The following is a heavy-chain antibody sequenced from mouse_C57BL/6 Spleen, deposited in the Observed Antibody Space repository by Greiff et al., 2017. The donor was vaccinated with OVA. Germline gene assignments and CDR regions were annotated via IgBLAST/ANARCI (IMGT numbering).Heavy chain of an antibody. CDR2: IHPNSGST. CDR1: GYTFTSYW. J-gene: IGHJ4*01. Sequence: QVQLQQPGAELVKPGASVKLSCKASGYTFTSYWMHWVKQRPGQGLEWIGMIHPNSGSTNYNEKFKSKATLTVDKSSSTAYMQLRILTSEDSAVYYCAGLTTVVAPYAMDYWGQGTSVTVSS. D-gene: IGHD1-1*01. V-gene: IGHV1-64*01. CDR3: AGLTTVVAPYAMDY.